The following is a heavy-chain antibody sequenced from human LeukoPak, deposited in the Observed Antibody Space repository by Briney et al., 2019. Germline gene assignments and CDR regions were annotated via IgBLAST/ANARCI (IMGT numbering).Heavy chain of an antibody. CDR1: GYTFTSYG. D-gene: IGHD5-12*01. V-gene: IGHV1-18*01. CDR3: ARADIVATEVWFDP. CDR2: ISAYNGNT. J-gene: IGHJ5*02. Sequence: ASVKVSFKASGYTFTSYGISWVRQAPGQGLEWMGWISAYNGNTNYAQKLQGRVTMTTDTSTSTAYMELRSLRSDDTAVYYCARADIVATEVWFDPWGQGTLVTVSS.